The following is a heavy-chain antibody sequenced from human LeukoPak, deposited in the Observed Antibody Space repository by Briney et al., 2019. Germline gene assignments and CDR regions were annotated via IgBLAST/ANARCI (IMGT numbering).Heavy chain of an antibody. V-gene: IGHV3-74*01. CDR2: INSDGSST. J-gene: IGHJ4*02. Sequence: PGGSLRLSCAASGFTFSSYWMHWVRQAPGKGLVWVSRINSDGSSTSYADSVKGRFTISRDNAKNTLYLQMNSLRAEDTAVYYCARVVTRVGAFDYWGQGTLVTVSS. CDR3: ARVVTRVGAFDY. D-gene: IGHD1-26*01. CDR1: GFTFSSYW.